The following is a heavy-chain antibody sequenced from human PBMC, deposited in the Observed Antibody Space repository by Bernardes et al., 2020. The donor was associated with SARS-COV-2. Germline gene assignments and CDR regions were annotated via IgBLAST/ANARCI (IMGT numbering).Heavy chain of an antibody. D-gene: IGHD3-3*02. V-gene: IGHV3-21*01. J-gene: IGHJ4*02. CDR1: GFTFSSYS. CDR3: AALTFSKYYFDY. Sequence: GGSLRLSCAASGFTFSSYSMNWVRQAPGKGLEWVSSISSSSSYIYYADSVKGRFTISRDNAKNSLYLQMNSLRAEDTAVYYCAALTFSKYYFDYWGQGTLVTVSS. CDR2: ISSSSSYI.